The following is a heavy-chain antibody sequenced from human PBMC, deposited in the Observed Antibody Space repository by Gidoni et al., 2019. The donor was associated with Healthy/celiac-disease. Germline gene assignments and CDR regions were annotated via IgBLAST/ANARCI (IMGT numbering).Heavy chain of an antibody. CDR2: ISYDGSNN. Sequence: QVQLVESGGCVVQPGRSLILSCAASGFTFNRYGLHWFRKAPGKGLEWVALISYDGSNNYYADSVKGRLTISRDNSKNTLYLQMNSLRAEDTAVYYCAKTVYYYDSSVLSLDYWGQGTLVTVSS. V-gene: IGHV3-30*18. CDR1: GFTFNRYG. J-gene: IGHJ4*02. D-gene: IGHD3-22*01. CDR3: AKTVYYYDSSVLSLDY.